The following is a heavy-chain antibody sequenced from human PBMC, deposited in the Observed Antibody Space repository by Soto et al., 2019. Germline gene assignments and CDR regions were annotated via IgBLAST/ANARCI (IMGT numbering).Heavy chain of an antibody. V-gene: IGHV4-34*01. CDR2: INHSGST. CDR1: GGSFSGYY. Sequence: SETLSLTCAVYGGSFSGYYWSWIRQPPGKGLEWIGEINHSGSTNYNPSLKSRVTISVDTSKNQFSLKLSSVTAADTAVYYCARVLTRASLPSGPDYWGQGTLVTVSS. D-gene: IGHD6-6*01. CDR3: ARVLTRASLPSGPDY. J-gene: IGHJ4*02.